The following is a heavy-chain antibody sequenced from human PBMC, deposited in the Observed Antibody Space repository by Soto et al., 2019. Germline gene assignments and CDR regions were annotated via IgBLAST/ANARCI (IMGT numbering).Heavy chain of an antibody. CDR2: LTPIFGTA. D-gene: IGHD3-10*01. J-gene: IGHJ6*04. Sequence: QVQLVQSGAEVKKPGSSVKVSCKASGGTFSSYAISWVRQAPGQGREWMGGLTPIFGTANYAQKSQGIVTITADESTSTAYVELSSLRSEDTAVYYCARAGSWLQATRGGMHVWGKARTVTVCS. CDR1: GGTFSSYA. CDR3: ARAGSWLQATRGGMHV. V-gene: IGHV1-69*01.